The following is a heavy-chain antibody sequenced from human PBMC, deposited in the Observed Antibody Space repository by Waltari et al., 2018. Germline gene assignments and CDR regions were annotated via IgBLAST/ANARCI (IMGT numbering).Heavy chain of an antibody. CDR3: ARRGDYIYYGMDV. V-gene: IGHV3-48*01. J-gene: IGHJ6*02. CDR1: GFTFSRYS. CDR2: MSSSSSTI. Sequence: EVQLVESGGGLVQPGGSLRLSCAASGFTFSRYSMNWVRQAPGKGLEWVSYMSSSSSTIYYADSVKGRFTISRDNAKNSLYLQMNSLRAEDTAVYYCARRGDYIYYGMDVWGQGTTVTVSS.